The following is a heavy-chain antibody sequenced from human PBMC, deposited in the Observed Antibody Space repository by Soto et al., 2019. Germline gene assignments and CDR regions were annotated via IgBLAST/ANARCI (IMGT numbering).Heavy chain of an antibody. V-gene: IGHV4-39*01. J-gene: IGHJ5*02. Sequence: SETLSLTCNVSGGSISSSRSYWAWIRQPPGKGLGWIANIFYSGSTYYNPSLASRVTVSVDTSKNQFSLKLSSVTAADTAVYYCARQPTTADIGLWFDPWGQGPLVTVSS. D-gene: IGHD2-2*01. CDR3: ARQPTTADIGLWFDP. CDR1: GGSISSSRSY. CDR2: IFYSGST.